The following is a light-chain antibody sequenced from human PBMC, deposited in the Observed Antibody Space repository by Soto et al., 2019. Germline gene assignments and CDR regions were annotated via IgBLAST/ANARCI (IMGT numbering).Light chain of an antibody. CDR1: RSNIGSNS. J-gene: IGLJ2*01. CDR2: TNS. CDR3: STFAVSPVI. V-gene: IGLV1-47*02. Sequence: QSVLTQPPSASETPGQRITISCSGSRSNIGSNSVYWYQQLSGTAPKLLIYTNSQRPSGVPERFSGAKSGTSASLAISGLRSEDEADYYCSTFAVSPVIFGGGTKLTVL.